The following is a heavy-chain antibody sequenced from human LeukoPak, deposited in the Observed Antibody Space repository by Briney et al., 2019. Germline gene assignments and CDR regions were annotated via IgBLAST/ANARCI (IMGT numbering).Heavy chain of an antibody. J-gene: IGHJ4*02. D-gene: IGHD5-18*01. CDR3: AAMDRWWGDY. V-gene: IGHV3-23*01. CDR2: ISGSGGST. CDR1: GFTFSSYA. Sequence: GGSLRLSCAASGFTFSSYAMSWVRQAPGKGLEWVSAISGSGGSTYYAGSVKGRFTISRDNSKNTLYLQMNSLRAEDTAVYYCAAMDRWWGDYWGQGTLVTVSS.